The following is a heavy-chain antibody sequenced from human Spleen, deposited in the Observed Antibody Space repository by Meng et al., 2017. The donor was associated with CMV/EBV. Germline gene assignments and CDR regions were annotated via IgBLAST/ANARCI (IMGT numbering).Heavy chain of an antibody. V-gene: IGHV1-18*01. CDR3: ATIAYCGGDCYQVHPLYDH. CDR1: GYSFTTYG. CDR2: ISAYNGNT. J-gene: IGHJ5*02. Sequence: ASVKVSCKASGYSFTTYGIAWLRQAPGQGLEWMGWISAYNGNTNYAQKFRGRVTLTTDTSTSIAYMELRSLRSDDTAVYYCATIAYCGGDCYQVHPLYDHWGQGTLVTVSS. D-gene: IGHD2-21*01.